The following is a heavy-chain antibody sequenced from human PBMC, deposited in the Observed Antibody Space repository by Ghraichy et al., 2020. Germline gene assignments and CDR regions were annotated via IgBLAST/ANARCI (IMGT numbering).Heavy chain of an antibody. Sequence: ESLNISCTVSGGSISSYYWSWIRQPPGKGLEWIGNIYYSGTTNYNPSLKSRVTIFVDTSKNQFSLKLSSVTAADTAVDYCAGGASGYYYGWGQGILVTVSS. J-gene: IGHJ4*02. V-gene: IGHV4-59*01. CDR3: AGGASGYYYG. D-gene: IGHD3-22*01. CDR2: IYYSGTT. CDR1: GGSISSYY.